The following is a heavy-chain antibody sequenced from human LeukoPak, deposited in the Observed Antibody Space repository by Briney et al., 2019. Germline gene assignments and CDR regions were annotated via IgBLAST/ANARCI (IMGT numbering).Heavy chain of an antibody. D-gene: IGHD5-18*01. CDR1: GGSFSGYY. CDR2: INHSGST. J-gene: IGHJ4*02. CDR3: ARSGYSYGYRLDY. V-gene: IGHV4-34*01. Sequence: PSETLSLTCAVYGGSFSGYYWSWIRQPPGKGLEWIGEINHSGSTNHNPSLKSRLTISVDTSKNQFSLKLSSVTAADTAVYYCARSGYSYGYRLDYWGRGTLVTVSS.